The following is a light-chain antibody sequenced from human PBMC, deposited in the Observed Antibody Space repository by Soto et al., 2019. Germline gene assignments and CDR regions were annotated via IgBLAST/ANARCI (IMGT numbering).Light chain of an antibody. V-gene: IGKV1-9*01. J-gene: IGKJ4*01. Sequence: DIQLTQSPSFLSASVGDRVTISCRASQGISDYLAWYQLKPGKAPKLLIYAASTLQSGVPSRFSGSASGTEFTLTISSLQPEDFATYFCQQFNAYPLTFGGGTMVEIK. CDR2: AAS. CDR1: QGISDY. CDR3: QQFNAYPLT.